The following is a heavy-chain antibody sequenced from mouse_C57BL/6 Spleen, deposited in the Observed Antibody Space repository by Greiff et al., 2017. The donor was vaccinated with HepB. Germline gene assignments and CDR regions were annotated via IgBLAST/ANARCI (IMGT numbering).Heavy chain of an antibody. J-gene: IGHJ3*01. V-gene: IGHV5-4*01. CDR3: ARDRGNQAWFAY. CDR1: GFTFSSYA. D-gene: IGHD2-1*01. CDR2: ISDGGSYT. Sequence: EVQRVESGGGLVKPGGSLKLSCAASGFTFSSYAMSWVRQTPEKRLEWVATISDGGSYTYYPDNVKGRFTISRDNAKNNLYLQMSHLKSEDTAMYYCARDRGNQAWFAYWGQGTLVTVSA.